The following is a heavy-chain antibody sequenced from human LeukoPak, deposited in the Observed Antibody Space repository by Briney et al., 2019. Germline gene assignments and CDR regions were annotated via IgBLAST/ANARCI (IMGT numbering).Heavy chain of an antibody. CDR3: AKDSSWELHPFDI. D-gene: IGHD1-26*01. Sequence: GGSLRLSCAASGFTFSSYAMSWVRQAPGKGLEWVSAISGSGGSTYYADSVKGRFTISRDNSKNTLYLQMNSLRAEDTAVHYCAKDSSWELHPFDIWGQGTMVTVSS. V-gene: IGHV3-23*01. CDR1: GFTFSSYA. J-gene: IGHJ3*02. CDR2: ISGSGGST.